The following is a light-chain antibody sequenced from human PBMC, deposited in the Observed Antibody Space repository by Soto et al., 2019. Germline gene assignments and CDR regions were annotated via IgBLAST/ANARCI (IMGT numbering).Light chain of an antibody. Sequence: EIVLTQYPGTLPLSPGERATLSCRASQSVRSNSLACYQQKPGQAPRLLIYGASTRATGIPDRFSDSGSGTDVTLTITRLEPEELGVFCCQQYGRSPPTFGGGTNREI. CDR3: QQYGRSPPT. CDR2: GAS. J-gene: IGKJ4*01. CDR1: QSVRSNS. V-gene: IGKV3-20*01.